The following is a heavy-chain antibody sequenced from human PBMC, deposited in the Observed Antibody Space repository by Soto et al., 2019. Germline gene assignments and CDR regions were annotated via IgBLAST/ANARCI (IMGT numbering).Heavy chain of an antibody. CDR1: GGTFSSYA. D-gene: IGHD2-15*01. J-gene: IGHJ5*02. CDR3: ARDYHCSGGSCYEGWFDP. CDR2: IIPIFGTA. V-gene: IGHV1-69*01. Sequence: QVQLVQSGAEVKKPGSSVKVSCKASGGTFSSYAISWVRQAPGQGLEWMGGIIPIFGTANYAQKFQGRVTITADESTSTAYMELSSLRSEDTAVYYCARDYHCSGGSCYEGWFDPWGQGTLVTVSS.